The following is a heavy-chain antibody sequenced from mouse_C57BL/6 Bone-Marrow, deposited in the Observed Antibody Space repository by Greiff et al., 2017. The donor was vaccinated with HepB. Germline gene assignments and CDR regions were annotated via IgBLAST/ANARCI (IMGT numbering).Heavy chain of an antibody. CDR2: IYPGGGYT. V-gene: IGHV1-63*01. D-gene: IGHD1-1*01. Sequence: QVQLQQSGAELVRPGTSVKMSCKASGYTFTNYWIGWAKQRPGHGLEWIGDIYPGGGYTNYNEKFKGKATLTADKSSSTAYMQFSSLTSEDSAIYYCARRGFYYYGSSYDWYFDVWGTGTTVTVSS. J-gene: IGHJ1*03. CDR1: GYTFTNYW. CDR3: ARRGFYYYGSSYDWYFDV.